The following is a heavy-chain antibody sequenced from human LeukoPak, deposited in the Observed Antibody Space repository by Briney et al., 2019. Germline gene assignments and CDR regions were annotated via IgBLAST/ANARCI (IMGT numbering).Heavy chain of an antibody. CDR2: INPNSGGT. Sequence: GASVKVSCKASGHTFTGYYMHWVRQAPGQGLEWMGRINPNSGGTNYAQKFQGWVTMTRDTSISTAYMELSRLRSDDTAVYYCARETYYDFWSGYYYYYYGMDVWGQGTTVTVSS. J-gene: IGHJ6*02. V-gene: IGHV1-2*04. CDR3: ARETYYDFWSGYYYYYYGMDV. D-gene: IGHD3-3*01. CDR1: GHTFTGYY.